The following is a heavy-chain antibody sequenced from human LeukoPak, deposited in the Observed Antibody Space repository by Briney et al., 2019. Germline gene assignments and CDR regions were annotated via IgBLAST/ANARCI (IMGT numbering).Heavy chain of an antibody. V-gene: IGHV3-23*01. D-gene: IGHD1/OR15-1a*01. CDR3: AKLAGRTNYYMDV. J-gene: IGHJ6*03. CDR2: ISASGGNT. CDR1: GFTVSIFA. Sequence: PGGSPTLSCAASGFTVSIFAMTWVRQAPGKGLECVSVISASGGNTYYADSVKGRFTISRDNSRNTLYLQMNSLRAEDTAVYYCAKLAGRTNYYMDVWGKGTTVTVSS.